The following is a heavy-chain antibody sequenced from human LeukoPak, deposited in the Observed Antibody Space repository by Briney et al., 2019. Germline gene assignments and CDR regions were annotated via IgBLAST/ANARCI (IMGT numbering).Heavy chain of an antibody. CDR3: ARRYCSSTSCYSQYNWFDP. Sequence: GASLQISCKGSGYSFTSYWIGWVRPMPGKGLEWMGIIYPGDSDIRYSPSFQGQVTISVDKSISTAYLQWSSLKASDTAMYYCARRYCSSTSCYSQYNWFDPWGQGTLVTVSS. V-gene: IGHV5-51*01. CDR2: IYPGDSDI. J-gene: IGHJ5*02. CDR1: GYSFTSYW. D-gene: IGHD2-2*01.